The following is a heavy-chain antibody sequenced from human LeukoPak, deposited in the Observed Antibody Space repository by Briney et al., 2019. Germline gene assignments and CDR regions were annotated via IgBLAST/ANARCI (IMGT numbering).Heavy chain of an antibody. Sequence: GGSLRLSCAASGFTFSSYSMNWVRQAPGKGLEWVSSISSSSSYIYYADSVKGRFTISRDNAKSSLYLQMNSLRAEDTAVYYCARTDLGWYYYGMDVWGQGTTVTVSS. CDR3: ARTDLGWYYYGMDV. D-gene: IGHD5-24*01. V-gene: IGHV3-21*01. J-gene: IGHJ6*02. CDR2: ISSSSSYI. CDR1: GFTFSSYS.